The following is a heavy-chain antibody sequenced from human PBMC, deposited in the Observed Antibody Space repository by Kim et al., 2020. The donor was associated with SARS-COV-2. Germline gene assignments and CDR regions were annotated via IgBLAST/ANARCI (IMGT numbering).Heavy chain of an antibody. CDR3: AVAYFDS. D-gene: IGHD3-16*01. J-gene: IGHJ4*02. CDR2: GSA. V-gene: IGHV3-23*01. Sequence: GSASYADTVKSRFNLYRDNTKTTLYLQVNSLRAGDTALYYCAVAYFDSWGQGTLVTVSS.